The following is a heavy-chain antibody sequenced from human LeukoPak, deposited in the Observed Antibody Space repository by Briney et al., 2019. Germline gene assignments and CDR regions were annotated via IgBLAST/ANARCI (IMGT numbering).Heavy chain of an antibody. J-gene: IGHJ4*02. D-gene: IGHD5-12*01. V-gene: IGHV1-24*01. CDR1: GYTLTEVS. CDR2: FRPVEGEA. CDR3: ATEVVGYGYVHYFVS. Sequence: GASVKVPCKIFGYTLTEVSMHWGRQAPGQGREWMGSFRPVEGEATYAQKFQGRVTMSADTSTDTAYMDFSSLSSEDTAGYYCATEVVGYGYVHYFVSWGQGTLVTVSS.